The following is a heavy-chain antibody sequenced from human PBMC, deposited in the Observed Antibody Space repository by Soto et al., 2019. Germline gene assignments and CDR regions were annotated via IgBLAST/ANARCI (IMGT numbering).Heavy chain of an antibody. J-gene: IGHJ4*02. CDR2: IYYSGST. D-gene: IGHD2-21*02. Sequence: PSETLSLTCTVSGGSISSYYWSWIRQPPGKGLEWIGYIYYSGSTNYNPSLKSRVTISVDTSKNQFSLKLSSVTAADTAVYYCARAPAYCGGDCYEFDYWGQGTLVTSPQ. CDR3: ARAPAYCGGDCYEFDY. V-gene: IGHV4-59*01. CDR1: GGSISSYY.